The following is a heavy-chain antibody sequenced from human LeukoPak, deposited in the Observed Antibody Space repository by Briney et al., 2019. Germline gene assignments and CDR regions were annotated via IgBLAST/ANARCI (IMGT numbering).Heavy chain of an antibody. CDR3: ARVNQKSGSYNNGPAFDI. V-gene: IGHV1-46*01. J-gene: IGHJ3*02. D-gene: IGHD3-10*01. CDR1: GYTFTSYY. CDR2: INPSGGST. Sequence: ASVKVSCKASGYTFTSYYMHWVRQAPGQGLEWMGIINPSGGSTSYAQKFQGRVTMTRDMSTSTVYMELSSLRSEDTAVYYCARVNQKSGSYNNGPAFDIWGQGTMVTVSS.